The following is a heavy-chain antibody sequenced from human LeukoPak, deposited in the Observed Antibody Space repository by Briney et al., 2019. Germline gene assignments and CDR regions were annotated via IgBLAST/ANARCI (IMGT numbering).Heavy chain of an antibody. CDR3: AILAEYYDFWSGNPFDY. CDR1: GFTFSSYW. J-gene: IGHJ4*02. Sequence: GGSLRLSCAASGFTFSSYWMHWVRQAPGKGLVGVSRINSDGSSTSYADSVRGRFTISRDNAKNTLYLQMNSLRAEDTAVYYCAILAEYYDFWSGNPFDYWGQGTLVTVSS. V-gene: IGHV3-74*01. CDR2: INSDGSST. D-gene: IGHD3-3*01.